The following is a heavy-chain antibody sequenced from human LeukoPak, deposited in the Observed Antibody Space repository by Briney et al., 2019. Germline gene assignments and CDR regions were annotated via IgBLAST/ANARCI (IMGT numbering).Heavy chain of an antibody. CDR2: ITSGGST. Sequence: GGSLRLSCSASGFTFSSYAMSWVRQAPGKGLEWVSGITSGGSTYKVDSVKGRFTISRDNSKNTLYLQMNSLRAEDTAVYYCAKEASRGFDIWGQGTMVTVSS. V-gene: IGHV3-23*01. CDR1: GFTFSSYA. D-gene: IGHD6-6*01. J-gene: IGHJ3*02. CDR3: AKEASRGFDI.